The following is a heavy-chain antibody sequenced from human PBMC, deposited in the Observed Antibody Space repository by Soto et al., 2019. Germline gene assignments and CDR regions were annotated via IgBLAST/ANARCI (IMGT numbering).Heavy chain of an antibody. Sequence: QITLKESGPPLVKPTQTLTLTCSFSGFSLSTSQVAVGWIRQPPGKPLEWLAFLYWNDDKRYNPSLKSRLTITKDTSKNQVVLTMTNMDPVDTAIYYCAHRLDYKYGMYVWGQVTTVTVSS. J-gene: IGHJ6*02. V-gene: IGHV2-5*01. CDR1: GFSLSTSQVA. CDR3: AHRLDYKYGMYV. CDR2: LYWNDDK.